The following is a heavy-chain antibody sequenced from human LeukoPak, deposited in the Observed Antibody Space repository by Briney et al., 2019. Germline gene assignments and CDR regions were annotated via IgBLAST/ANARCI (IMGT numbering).Heavy chain of an antibody. CDR3: ARFRLTVTTYAHLDY. CDR2: ISSSGSAI. CDR1: GFTFSDYY. Sequence: GGSLRLSCAASGFTFSDYYMSWIRQAPGKGLEWVSYISSSGSAIDYADSVKGRFTISRDNAKNSLYLQMNSLRAEDTAVYYCARFRLTVTTYAHLDYWGQGTLVTVSS. J-gene: IGHJ4*02. V-gene: IGHV3-11*01. D-gene: IGHD4-17*01.